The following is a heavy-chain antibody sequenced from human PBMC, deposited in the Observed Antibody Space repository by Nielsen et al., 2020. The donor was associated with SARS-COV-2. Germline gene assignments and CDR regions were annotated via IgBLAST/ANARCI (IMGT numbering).Heavy chain of an antibody. CDR2: ISGSGGST. V-gene: IGHV3-23*01. CDR3: AKDDDYDILTGTYGMDV. J-gene: IGHJ6*02. D-gene: IGHD3-9*01. Sequence: GVLKISRAASGFTFSSYAMSWVRQAPGKGLEWVSAISGSGGSTYYADSVKGRFTISRDNSKNTLYLQMNSLRAEDTAVYYCAKDDDYDILTGTYGMDVWGQGTTVTVSS. CDR1: GFTFSSYA.